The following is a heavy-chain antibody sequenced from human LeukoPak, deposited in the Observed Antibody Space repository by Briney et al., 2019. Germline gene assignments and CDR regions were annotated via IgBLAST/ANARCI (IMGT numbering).Heavy chain of an antibody. CDR3: ARDGGYSGYDSFDY. CDR2: INPNSGGT. D-gene: IGHD5-12*01. J-gene: IGHJ4*02. Sequence: ASVKVSCKASGYTFTGYYMHWVRQAPGQGLEWMGWINPNSGGTNYAQKFQGWVTMTRDTSISTAYMELSRLRSDDTAMYYCARDGGYSGYDSFDYWGQGTLVTVSS. CDR1: GYTFTGYY. V-gene: IGHV1-2*04.